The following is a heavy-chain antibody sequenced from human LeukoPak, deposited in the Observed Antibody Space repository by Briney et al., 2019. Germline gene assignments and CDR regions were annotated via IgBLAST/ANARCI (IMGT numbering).Heavy chain of an antibody. J-gene: IGHJ4*02. D-gene: IGHD4-17*01. CDR2: VSSSSYI. CDR3: ARTISTVTTPRGGKYYFDY. V-gene: IGHV3-21*01. CDR1: GFSFSSYS. Sequence: GGSLRLSCAASGFSFSSYSMNWVRQAPGKGLEWVSSVSSSSYIYYADSVKGRFTISRDNAKNSLYLQMNSLRAEDTAVYYCARTISTVTTPRGGKYYFDYWGQGTLVTVSS.